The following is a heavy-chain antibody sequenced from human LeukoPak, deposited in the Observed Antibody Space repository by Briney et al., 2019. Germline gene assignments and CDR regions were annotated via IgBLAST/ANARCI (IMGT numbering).Heavy chain of an antibody. J-gene: IGHJ4*02. CDR1: GHTLIELP. Sequence: ASVKVSCKVSGHTLIELPIHWVRQAPGKGFEWMGGFDPEDGDTIYAQRFQGRVTMTEDTSIETAYMEMSSLRFDDTAVYYRTTAFYIDGDPGYWGQGTLVTVSS. CDR2: FDPEDGDT. V-gene: IGHV1-24*01. CDR3: TTAFYIDGDPGY. D-gene: IGHD4-17*01.